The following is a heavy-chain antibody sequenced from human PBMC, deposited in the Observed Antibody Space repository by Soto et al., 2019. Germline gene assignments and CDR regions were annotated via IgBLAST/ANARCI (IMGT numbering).Heavy chain of an antibody. J-gene: IGHJ4*02. CDR3: ARALDDSSGYYGGLGY. Sequence: PSETLSLTCTVSGGSISSSSYYWGWIRQPPGKGLEWIGYIYYSGSTYYNPALKSRVTIAVDTSKNQLSLKLTSLTAADTAVYYCARALDDSSGYYGGLGYWGQGTLVTVSS. V-gene: IGHV4-30-4*08. CDR1: GGSISSSSYY. D-gene: IGHD3-22*01. CDR2: IYYSGST.